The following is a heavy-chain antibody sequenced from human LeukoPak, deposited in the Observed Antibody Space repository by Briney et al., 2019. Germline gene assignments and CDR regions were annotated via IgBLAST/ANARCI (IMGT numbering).Heavy chain of an antibody. V-gene: IGHV4-59*01. CDR1: GGSISSYY. J-gene: IGHJ5*02. Sequence: SETLSLTCTVSGGSISSYYWSWIRQPPGKGLEWIGYIYYSWSTNYNPSLKSRVTISVDTSKNQFSLKLSSVTAADTAVYYCARMRTPHVTDSYSSSWSMIPDVLDPWGQGTLVTVSS. D-gene: IGHD6-13*01. CDR2: IYYSWST. CDR3: ARMRTPHVTDSYSSSWSMIPDVLDP.